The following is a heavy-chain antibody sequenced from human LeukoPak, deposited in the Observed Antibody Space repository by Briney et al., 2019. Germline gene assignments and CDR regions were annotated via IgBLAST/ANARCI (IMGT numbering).Heavy chain of an antibody. CDR2: ISSSSSTI. CDR1: GFTFSSYS. J-gene: IGHJ6*02. Sequence: GGSLSLPCSASGFTFSSYSMIWLRQAPRRGVEWVSYISSSSSTIYYAASLKGRFTISRDNAKNPLYLQMNRLSAEVPAVYYCARDRWDLYDCSGYPYYYYGLDVWGQGTTVTVSS. V-gene: IGHV3-48*01. CDR3: ARDRWDLYDCSGYPYYYYGLDV. D-gene: IGHD3-22*01.